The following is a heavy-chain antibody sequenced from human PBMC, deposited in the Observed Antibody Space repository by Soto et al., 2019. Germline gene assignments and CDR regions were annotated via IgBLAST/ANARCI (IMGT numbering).Heavy chain of an antibody. V-gene: IGHV4-31*03. Sequence: QVQLQESGPGLVKPSQTLSLTCTVSGGSISSGGYYWSWIRQHPGKGLEWIGYIYYSGSTYYNPSLKSRLTISVDTSKNQFSLKLSSVTAADTAVYYCARGVTMVRGVIHTPYFDYWGQGTLVTFSS. J-gene: IGHJ4*02. D-gene: IGHD3-10*01. CDR1: GGSISSGGYY. CDR2: IYYSGST. CDR3: ARGVTMVRGVIHTPYFDY.